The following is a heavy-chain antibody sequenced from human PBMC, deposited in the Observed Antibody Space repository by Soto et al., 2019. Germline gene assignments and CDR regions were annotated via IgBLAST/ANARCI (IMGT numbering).Heavy chain of an antibody. CDR3: ARGTRDDYVWGSYRYSYFDY. CDR1: GYTFTSYD. Sequence: QVQLVQSGAEVKKPGASVKVSCKASGYTFTSYDINWVRQATGQGLEWMGWMNPKSGNTGYAQKFQGRVTMTRDTSIRTAYMELSSLRYEDMAVYYCARGTRDDYVWGSYRYSYFDYWGQGTLVTVSS. CDR2: MNPKSGNT. V-gene: IGHV1-8*01. J-gene: IGHJ4*02. D-gene: IGHD3-16*02.